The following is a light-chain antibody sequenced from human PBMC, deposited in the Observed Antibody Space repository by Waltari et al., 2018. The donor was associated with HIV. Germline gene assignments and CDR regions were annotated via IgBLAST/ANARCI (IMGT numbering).Light chain of an antibody. CDR2: DAS. V-gene: IGKV3-15*01. J-gene: IGKJ2*01. CDR1: QSIFTN. CDR3: QQYVKWPLMYT. Sequence: EMVMTQSPATLSVSPGERATLSCTASQSIFTNLAWYQQKPGQAPRLLIFDASTRATGVPARFSGSGSGTEFTLTINSLQSEDCAVYYCQQYVKWPLMYTFGQGTKLQI.